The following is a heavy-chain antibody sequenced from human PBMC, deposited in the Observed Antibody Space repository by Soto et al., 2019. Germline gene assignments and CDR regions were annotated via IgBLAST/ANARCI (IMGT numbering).Heavy chain of an antibody. D-gene: IGHD1-1*01. Sequence: SVKVSCKASGGTFSSYAISWVRQAPGQGLEWMGGIIPIFGTANYAQKFQGRVTITADESTSTAYMELNSLRAEDTAVYYCAREGTTGTQGAHDAFDIWGQGTMVTVSS. V-gene: IGHV1-69*13. J-gene: IGHJ3*02. CDR2: IIPIFGTA. CDR1: GGTFSSYA. CDR3: AREGTTGTQGAHDAFDI.